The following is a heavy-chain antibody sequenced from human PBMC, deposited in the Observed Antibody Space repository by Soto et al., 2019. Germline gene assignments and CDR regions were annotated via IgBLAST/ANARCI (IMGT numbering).Heavy chain of an antibody. Sequence: PSETLSLTCAVSGGSISSGGYSWSWIRQPPGKGLEWIGYIYHSGSTYYNPSLKSRVTISVDRSKNQFSLKLSSVTAEDTAVYYCARVRGSSSWYWFDPWGQGTLVTVSS. V-gene: IGHV4-30-2*01. D-gene: IGHD6-13*01. CDR1: GGSISSGGYS. CDR3: ARVRGSSSWYWFDP. CDR2: IYHSGST. J-gene: IGHJ5*02.